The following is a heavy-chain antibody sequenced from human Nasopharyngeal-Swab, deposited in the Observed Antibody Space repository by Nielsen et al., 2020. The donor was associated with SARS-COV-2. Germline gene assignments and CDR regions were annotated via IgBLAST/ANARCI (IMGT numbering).Heavy chain of an antibody. D-gene: IGHD3-3*01. Sequence: GESLKISWAASGFTVSGNFMTWVRQAPGKGLEWVSVIYSAGQTNYADSVKGRFTISRDNSKNTLYLQMNSLRAEDTAVYYCARGVGVDDFWSGRFDYWGQGTLVTVSS. J-gene: IGHJ4*02. CDR1: GFTVSGNF. CDR2: IYSAGQT. V-gene: IGHV3-53*01. CDR3: ARGVGVDDFWSGRFDY.